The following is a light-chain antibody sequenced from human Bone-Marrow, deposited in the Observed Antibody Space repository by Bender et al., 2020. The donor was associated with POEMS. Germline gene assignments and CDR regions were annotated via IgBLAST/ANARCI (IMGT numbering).Light chain of an antibody. CDR3: CSYAGSGYV. Sequence: QSALTQAASVSGSPGQSITISCTETSSDVGTYNLVSWYQQHPGKAPKLVIYEGSKRPSGVPDRFSGSNSGNTASLTISGLQGEDEADYYCCSYAGSGYVFGTGTRVTVI. J-gene: IGLJ1*01. V-gene: IGLV2-23*01. CDR2: EGS. CDR1: SSDVGTYNL.